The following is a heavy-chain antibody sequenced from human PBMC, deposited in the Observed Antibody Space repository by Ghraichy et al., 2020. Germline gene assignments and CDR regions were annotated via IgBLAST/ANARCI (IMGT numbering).Heavy chain of an antibody. CDR3: AKRAATTVPRRLNGFDS. CDR1: GFTFSSYA. V-gene: IGHV3-23*01. CDR2: ISGGGTI. Sequence: GGSLRLSCAASGFTFSSYAMSWVRQAPGKGLEWVAGISGGGTIYYADSVKGRFTISRDNYKNMLYVQMSSLRAEDTAVYYCAKRAATTVPRRLNGFDSWGQGTLVTVSS. J-gene: IGHJ4*02. D-gene: IGHD4-11*01.